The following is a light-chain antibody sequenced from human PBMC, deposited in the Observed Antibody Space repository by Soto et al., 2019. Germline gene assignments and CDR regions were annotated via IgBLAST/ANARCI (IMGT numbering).Light chain of an antibody. CDR2: DAS. J-gene: IGKJ1*01. CDR3: QQYNTYQWT. Sequence: DIQMTQSPATLSASVGDRVTITCRASQSISSWLAWYQQKPGKVPKLLIDDASSLESGVPSRFSGSGSGTEFTLTISSLQPDEFATYYCQQYNTYQWTFGQGTKVEIK. CDR1: QSISSW. V-gene: IGKV1-5*01.